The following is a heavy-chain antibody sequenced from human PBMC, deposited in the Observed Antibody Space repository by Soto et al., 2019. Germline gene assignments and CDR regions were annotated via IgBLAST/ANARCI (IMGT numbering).Heavy chain of an antibody. V-gene: IGHV1-24*01. Sequence: ASVKVSCKVSGYSLTELSMHWVRQAPGKGLEWMGVFDPEDDGTIYEQKFQGRVTMTEDTSTDTAYMELSSLRSDDTAVYFCATGFLGYTYGHAVDYWG. J-gene: IGHJ4*01. CDR3: ATGFLGYTYGHAVDY. D-gene: IGHD3-3*01. CDR2: FDPEDDGT. CDR1: GYSLTELS.